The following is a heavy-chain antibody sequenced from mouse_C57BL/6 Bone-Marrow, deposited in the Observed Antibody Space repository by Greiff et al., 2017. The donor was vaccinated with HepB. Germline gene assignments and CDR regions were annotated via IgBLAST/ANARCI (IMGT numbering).Heavy chain of an antibody. Sequence: EVQLQESGPGLVKPSQSLSLTCSVTGYSITSGYYWNWIRQFPGNKLEWMGYISYDGSNNSNPSLKNRISITRDTSKNQFFLKLNSVTTEDTATYYCARDDGYGEAMDYWGQGTSVTVSS. D-gene: IGHD2-3*01. V-gene: IGHV3-6*01. J-gene: IGHJ4*01. CDR1: GYSITSGYY. CDR3: ARDDGYGEAMDY. CDR2: ISYDGSN.